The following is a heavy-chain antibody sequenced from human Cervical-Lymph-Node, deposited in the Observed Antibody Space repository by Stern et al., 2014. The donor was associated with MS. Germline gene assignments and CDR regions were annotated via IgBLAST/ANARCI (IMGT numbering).Heavy chain of an antibody. CDR3: AKESYYYHSSGSVSYYYYYGMDV. V-gene: IGHV1-69*06. CDR1: GGTFSNYA. CDR2: IFPLFGQT. J-gene: IGHJ6*02. D-gene: IGHD3-22*01. Sequence: VQLFESGAEVKKPGSSVKVSCQASGGTFSNYAISWVRQAPGEGLEWMGRIFPLFGQTNYEQKFQDRVTITADKSTSTAYMDLSSLRSEDTALYFCAKESYYYHSSGSVSYYYYYGMDVWGQGTTVTVSS.